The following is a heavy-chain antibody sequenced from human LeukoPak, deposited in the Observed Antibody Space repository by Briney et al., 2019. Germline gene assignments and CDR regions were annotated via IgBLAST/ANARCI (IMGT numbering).Heavy chain of an antibody. V-gene: IGHV3-33*01. D-gene: IGHD6-13*01. CDR1: GFTFSSYG. CDR3: ARDPKYSNSWFFDY. CDR2: IWYDGSNK. J-gene: IGHJ4*02. Sequence: GXSXRLSCXASGFTFSSYGMHWVRQAPGKGLEWVAVIWYDGSNKFYADSVKGRFTISRDNSKNTLHLQMNSLRAEDTAVYYCARDPKYSNSWFFDYWGQGTLVTVXS.